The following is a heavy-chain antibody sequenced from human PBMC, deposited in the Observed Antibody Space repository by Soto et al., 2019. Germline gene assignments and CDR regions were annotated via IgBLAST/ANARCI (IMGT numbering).Heavy chain of an antibody. CDR1: GYTFTSYG. D-gene: IGHD3-10*01. CDR3: ERGRYGDN. CDR2: ISAHNGNT. Sequence: QVHLVQSGAEVKKPGASVKVSCKASGYTFTSYGITWVRQAPGQGLEWMGWISAHNGNTDYAQKLQGRVIVTRDTATRTAKMEQRSLISGATALHYFERGRYGDNRGQGALVPVCS. J-gene: IGHJ1*01. V-gene: IGHV1-18*01.